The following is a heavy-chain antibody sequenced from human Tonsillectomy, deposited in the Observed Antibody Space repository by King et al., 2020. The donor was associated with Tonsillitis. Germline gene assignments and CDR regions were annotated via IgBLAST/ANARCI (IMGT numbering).Heavy chain of an antibody. V-gene: IGHV2-5*09. Sequence: VTLKESGPTLVKPTQTLTLTCTFSGFSLITSGVGVGWIRQPPGRPLEWLALIYLNDDERDVPSLKSRLTITKDTAKNQVVLTMTNMDPVDTATYYCAHRDEAYIYEPGFDPWGQGILVTVSS. CDR2: IYLNDDE. CDR1: GFSLITSGVG. J-gene: IGHJ5*02. CDR3: AHRDEAYIYEPGFDP. D-gene: IGHD5-18*01.